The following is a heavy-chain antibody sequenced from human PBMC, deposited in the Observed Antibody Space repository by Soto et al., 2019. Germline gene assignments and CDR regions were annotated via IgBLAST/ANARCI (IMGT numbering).Heavy chain of an antibody. CDR3: VTAVRTRLDN. V-gene: IGHV3-23*01. CDR1: GFTLSNNW. CDR2: IRQSGDRS. J-gene: IGHJ4*02. Sequence: GSLRLSCAASGFTLSNNWMSWVRRAPGKGLEWVSSIRQSGDRSSYADSAKGRFTISRDNSKNTLYLQMNGPRLDDTAVYYCVTAVRTRLDNWGPGTLVTVSS. D-gene: IGHD3-10*01.